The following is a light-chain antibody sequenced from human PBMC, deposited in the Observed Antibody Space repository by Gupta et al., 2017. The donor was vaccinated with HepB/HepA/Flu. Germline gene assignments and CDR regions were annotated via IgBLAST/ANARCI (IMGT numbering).Light chain of an antibody. V-gene: IGLV1-40*01. J-gene: IGLJ1*01. CDR1: SSTNGAGYT. CDR3: PAYDSSLSGYV. Sequence: QSVLTQPPSVSAAPGQRVTSACCAGSSTNGAGYTVNWYQQLPGTAPKLLIYGNSKRPSGVPDRFSGSKSGTSASLAISGLQAEDEADYYCPAYDSSLSGYVFGTGTKVTVL. CDR2: GNS.